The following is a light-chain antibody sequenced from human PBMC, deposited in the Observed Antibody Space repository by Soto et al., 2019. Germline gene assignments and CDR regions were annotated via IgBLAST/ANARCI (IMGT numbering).Light chain of an antibody. CDR2: GAS. J-gene: IGKJ3*01. Sequence: EIVLTQSPGTLSLSPGERATLSCRASQSVSSSLAWYQQKPGQAPRLLIYGASSRATGIPDRFSGSGSGTDFTLTISRLEPEDFAVYYCQQYDSSPRTFGPGTKVDIK. CDR1: QSVSSS. CDR3: QQYDSSPRT. V-gene: IGKV3-20*01.